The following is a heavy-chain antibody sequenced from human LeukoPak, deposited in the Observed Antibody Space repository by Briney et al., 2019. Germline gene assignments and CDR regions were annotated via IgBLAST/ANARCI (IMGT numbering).Heavy chain of an antibody. Sequence: SETLSLTCTVSGDSTSNYYWSWIRQPAGKGLEWIGRIYTSGTTAYNPSLKSRVTMSMDKSKDQFSLKVTSVAAADTAIYYCARGMTFYYDSRGYYGALDIWGQGTMVTVSS. D-gene: IGHD3-22*01. V-gene: IGHV4-4*07. J-gene: IGHJ3*02. CDR1: GDSTSNYY. CDR3: ARGMTFYYDSRGYYGALDI. CDR2: IYTSGTT.